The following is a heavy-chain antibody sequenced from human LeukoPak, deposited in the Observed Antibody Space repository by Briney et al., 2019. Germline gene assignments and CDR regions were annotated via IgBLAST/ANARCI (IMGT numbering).Heavy chain of an antibody. J-gene: IGHJ4*01. Sequence: GGSLRLSCIASGLTFSDYWMHWVRQAPGEGLVWVSRINSDGSSTRYADSVKGRFTISRDNAKNSLYLQMNSLRAEDTAVYYCAREYDILTGYYQDNFDYWGQGTPVTVSS. CDR2: INSDGSST. CDR3: AREYDILTGYYQDNFDY. CDR1: GLTFSDYW. V-gene: IGHV3-74*01. D-gene: IGHD3-9*01.